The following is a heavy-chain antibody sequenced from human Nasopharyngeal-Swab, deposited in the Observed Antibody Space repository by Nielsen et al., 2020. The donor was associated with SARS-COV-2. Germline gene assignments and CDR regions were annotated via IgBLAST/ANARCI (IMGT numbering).Heavy chain of an antibody. Sequence: GSLKISCKGSGYSFTSYWIGWVRQMPGKGLEWVGIIYPGDSDTKYSPSFQGQVTISADKSISTAYLQWSSLKASDTAMYYCARANRGYSYGYSTGGYYYYGMDVWGQGTTVTVSS. CDR3: ARANRGYSYGYSTGGYYYYGMDV. D-gene: IGHD5-18*01. V-gene: IGHV5-51*01. J-gene: IGHJ6*02. CDR2: IYPGDSDT. CDR1: GYSFTSYW.